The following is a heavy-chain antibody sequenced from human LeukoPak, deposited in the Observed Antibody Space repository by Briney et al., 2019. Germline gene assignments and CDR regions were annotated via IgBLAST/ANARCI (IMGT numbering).Heavy chain of an antibody. CDR3: TRSVRNGHIDY. CDR1: GYTFTSYG. D-gene: IGHD2-21*01. CDR2: ISAYNGNT. Sequence: GASVKVSCKASGYTFTSYGISWVRQAPGQGLEWMGWISAYNGNTNYAQKLQGRGTMTRSTSISTAYMELSSLRFEDTAVYYCTRSVRNGHIDYWGQGALVTVSS. V-gene: IGHV1-18*01. J-gene: IGHJ4*02.